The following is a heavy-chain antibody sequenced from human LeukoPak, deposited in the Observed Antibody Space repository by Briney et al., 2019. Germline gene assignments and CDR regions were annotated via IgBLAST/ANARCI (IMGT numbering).Heavy chain of an antibody. CDR3: AKDLNWPRSEY. CDR1: GFTFSSYA. J-gene: IGHJ4*02. V-gene: IGHV3-23*01. Sequence: GGSLRLSCAASGFTFSSYAMSWVRQAPGKGLEWVSAISGSGGSTYYADSVKGRFTISRDNSKNALYLQMNSLRAEDTAVYYCAKDLNWPRSEYWGQGTLVTVSS. D-gene: IGHD1-20*01. CDR2: ISGSGGST.